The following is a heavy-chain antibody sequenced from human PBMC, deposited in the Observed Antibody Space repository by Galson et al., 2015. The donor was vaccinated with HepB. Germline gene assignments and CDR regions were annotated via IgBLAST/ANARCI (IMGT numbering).Heavy chain of an antibody. CDR3: ARDLGAYPDL. V-gene: IGHV4-59*01. CDR2: ISYDGST. CDR1: SGSISTYF. J-gene: IGHJ5*02. Sequence: SEPLSLTCTISSGSISTYFWSWIRQFPGKGLEYIGYISYDGSTNYNPSLKSRVTISLATSKNQFSLSLSSVTTADTAVYYCARDLGAYPDLWGQGALVTVSS.